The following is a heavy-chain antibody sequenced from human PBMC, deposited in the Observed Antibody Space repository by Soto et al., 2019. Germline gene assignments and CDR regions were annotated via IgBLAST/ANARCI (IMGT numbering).Heavy chain of an antibody. D-gene: IGHD3-22*01. CDR2: ISTYNGNT. J-gene: IGHJ4*02. CDR1: GYTFITYG. Sequence: QVQLVQSGAEVKKPGASVKVSCKASGYTFITYGVSWVRQAPGQGLDWLGWISTYNGNTRYAERLQGRVTMTTDTTTNTAYMGLRNLRSDETAVYYCARGPTDYYDNSANYFLDYWGQGTLVTVSS. CDR3: ARGPTDYYDNSANYFLDY. V-gene: IGHV1-18*01.